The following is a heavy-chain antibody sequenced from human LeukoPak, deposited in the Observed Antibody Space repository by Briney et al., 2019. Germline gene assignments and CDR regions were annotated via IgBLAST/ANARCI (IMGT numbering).Heavy chain of an antibody. CDR1: GYTFIGYY. V-gene: IGHV1-2*02. CDR3: AREGVIGDGYNFFDY. Sequence: ASVKVSCKASGYTFIGYYMSWVRQAPGQGLEWMGWVNPHSGGTNSEQSFQGRVTMSRDTPISTVYMELSRLRSDDTALYYCAREGVIGDGYNFFDYWGQGTLVTVSS. J-gene: IGHJ4*02. CDR2: VNPHSGGT. D-gene: IGHD5-24*01.